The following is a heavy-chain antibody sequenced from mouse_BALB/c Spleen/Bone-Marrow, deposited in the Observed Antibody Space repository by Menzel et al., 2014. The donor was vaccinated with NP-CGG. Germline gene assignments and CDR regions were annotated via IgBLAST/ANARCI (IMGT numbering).Heavy chain of an antibody. CDR3: ARSGSSSGYFDY. J-gene: IGHJ2*01. CDR1: GFTFSSFG. V-gene: IGHV5-17*02. CDR2: ISSGSSTI. Sequence: EVMLVESGGGLVQPGGSRKLSRAASGFTFSSFGMRWVRQAPEKGLEWVAYISSGSSTIYYADTVMGRFTISRDNPKNTLFLQMTSLRSEDTAMYYCARSGSSSGYFDYWGQGTTLTVSS. D-gene: IGHD1-1*01.